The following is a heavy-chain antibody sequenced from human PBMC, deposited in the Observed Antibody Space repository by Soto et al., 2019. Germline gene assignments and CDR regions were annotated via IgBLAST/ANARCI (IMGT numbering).Heavy chain of an antibody. CDR3: AKGDRIAAAGHFDY. D-gene: IGHD6-13*01. V-gene: IGHV3-23*01. CDR2: ISGGGGGT. Sequence: GGSLRLSCAASGFTFSNYALNWVRHAPGKGLEWVSGISGGGGGTHYTDSVKGRFTISRDNSKNTLYLQMNSLRAEDTAVYYCAKGDRIAAAGHFDYWGQGTLVTVSS. J-gene: IGHJ4*02. CDR1: GFTFSNYA.